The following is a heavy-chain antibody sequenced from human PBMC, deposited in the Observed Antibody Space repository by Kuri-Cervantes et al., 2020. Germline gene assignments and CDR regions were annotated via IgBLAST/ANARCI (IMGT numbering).Heavy chain of an antibody. CDR2: INPNGGST. J-gene: IGHJ4*02. Sequence: ASVKVSCKASGYIFTTYYIHWVRQAPGQGLEWMGIINPNGGSTSYPQKFQGRVTMTTDTSTSTAYMELRSLRSDDTAVYYCARDLSGWYSYWGQGTLVTVSS. D-gene: IGHD6-19*01. V-gene: IGHV1-46*01. CDR3: ARDLSGWYSY. CDR1: GYIFTTYY.